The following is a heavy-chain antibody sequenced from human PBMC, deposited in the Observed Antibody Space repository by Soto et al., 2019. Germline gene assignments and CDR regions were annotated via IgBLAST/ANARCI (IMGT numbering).Heavy chain of an antibody. Sequence: SETLSLTCTVSGGSISSGDYYWSWIRQPPGKGLEWIGYIYYSGSTYYNPSLKSRVTISVDTSKNQFSLKLSSVTAADTAVYYGAKLGGWGATKIDFWGQGTLDPVSS. CDR1: GGSISSGDYY. D-gene: IGHD3-16*01. V-gene: IGHV4-30-4*01. J-gene: IGHJ4*02. CDR2: IYYSGST. CDR3: AKLGGWGATKIDF.